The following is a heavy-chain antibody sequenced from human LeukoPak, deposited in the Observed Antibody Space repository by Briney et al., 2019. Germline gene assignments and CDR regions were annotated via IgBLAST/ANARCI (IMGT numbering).Heavy chain of an antibody. CDR2: IYYRGST. Sequence: SETLSLTCTVSGGSISDYYWSWTRQPPGKGPEWIGYIYYRGSTNYNPSLKSRVTMSVDTSKNQFSLKLSSVTAADTAVYYCARGYDPGSFDYWGQGTLVTVSS. CDR3: ARGYDPGSFDY. V-gene: IGHV4-59*12. J-gene: IGHJ4*02. D-gene: IGHD3-3*01. CDR1: GGSISDYY.